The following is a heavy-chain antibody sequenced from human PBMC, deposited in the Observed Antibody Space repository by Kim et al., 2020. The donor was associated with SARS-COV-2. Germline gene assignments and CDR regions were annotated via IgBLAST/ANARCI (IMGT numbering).Heavy chain of an antibody. Sequence: SGPTLVNPTQTLTLTCTFSGFSLSTSGMCVSWIRQPPGKALEWLARIDWDDDKYYSTSLKTRLTISKDTSKNQVVLTMTNMDPVDTATYYCARNRYYYDSSGYYDTTLDYYMDVWGKGTTVTVSS. CDR3: ARNRYYYDSSGYYDTTLDYYMDV. CDR1: GFSLSTSGMC. CDR2: IDWDDDK. V-gene: IGHV2-70*11. D-gene: IGHD3-22*01. J-gene: IGHJ6*03.